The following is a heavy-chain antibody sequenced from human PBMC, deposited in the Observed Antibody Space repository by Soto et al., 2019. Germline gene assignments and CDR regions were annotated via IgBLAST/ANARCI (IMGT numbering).Heavy chain of an antibody. Sequence: EVQLLESGGTLAQPGGSLRLSCAASGFTFTTYAMSWVRQAPGKGLEWVSSISDSGDRIYYADSVKGRFTISRDNSRNTLFLELNSLRAEDTAVYFCAKDHISKGIYYFAYWGQGTLVSVSS. CDR3: AKDHISKGIYYFAY. CDR1: GFTFTTYA. CDR2: ISDSGDRI. V-gene: IGHV3-23*01. J-gene: IGHJ4*01.